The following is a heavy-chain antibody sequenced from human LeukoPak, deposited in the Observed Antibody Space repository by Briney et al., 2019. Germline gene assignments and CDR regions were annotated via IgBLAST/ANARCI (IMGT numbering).Heavy chain of an antibody. CDR3: AKAGYSRDYGDYDYFDC. CDR1: GFTFSSYA. Sequence: GRSLRLSCAASGFTFSSYAMSWVRQAPGKGLEWVSAISGSGGSTYYADSVKGRFTISRDNSKNTLYLQMNSLRAEDTAVYYCAKAGYSRDYGDYDYFDCWGQGTLVTVSS. CDR2: ISGSGGST. D-gene: IGHD4-17*01. J-gene: IGHJ4*02. V-gene: IGHV3-23*01.